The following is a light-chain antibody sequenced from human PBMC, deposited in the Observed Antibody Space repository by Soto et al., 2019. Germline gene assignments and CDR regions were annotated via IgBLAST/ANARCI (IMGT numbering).Light chain of an antibody. CDR3: AAWDDSPNGLYV. J-gene: IGLJ1*01. CDR2: SNY. Sequence: QAVVTQPPSASGTPGQRVTIACSGSNSNIGSSTVNWYQQLPGTAPKLLIYSNYQRPSGVPDRFSGSRSGTSASLAISGLQSDDEADYYCAAWDDSPNGLYVFGTGTKVTVL. CDR1: NSNIGSST. V-gene: IGLV1-44*01.